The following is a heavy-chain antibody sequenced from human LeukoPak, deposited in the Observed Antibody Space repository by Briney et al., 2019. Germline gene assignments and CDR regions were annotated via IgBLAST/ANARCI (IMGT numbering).Heavy chain of an antibody. CDR3: AGLTYYYDSSGYYYYYGMDV. Sequence: ASVKVSCKASGYTFTSYYMHWVRQAPGQGLEWMGIINPSGGSTSYAQKFQGRVTMTRDTPTSTVYMELSSLRSEDTAVYYCAGLTYYYDSSGYYYYYGMDVWGQGTTVTVSS. CDR1: GYTFTSYY. V-gene: IGHV1-46*01. CDR2: INPSGGST. J-gene: IGHJ6*02. D-gene: IGHD3-22*01.